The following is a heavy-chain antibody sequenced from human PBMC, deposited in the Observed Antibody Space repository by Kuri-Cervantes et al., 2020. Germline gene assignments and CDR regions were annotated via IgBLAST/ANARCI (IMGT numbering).Heavy chain of an antibody. CDR3: ATFAGGVDY. D-gene: IGHD3-10*01. V-gene: IGHV4-61*01. CDR2: IYYSGST. Sequence: SETLSLTCTVSGGSVSSGSYYWSWIRQPPGKGLEWIGYIYYSGSTNYNPSLKSRVTISVDTSKNQFSLKLSSVTAADTAVYYCATFAGGVDYWGQGTLVTVSS. J-gene: IGHJ4*02. CDR1: GGSVSSGSYY.